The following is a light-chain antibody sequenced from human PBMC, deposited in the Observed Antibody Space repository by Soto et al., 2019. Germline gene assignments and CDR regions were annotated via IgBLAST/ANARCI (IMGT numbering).Light chain of an antibody. V-gene: IGLV3-21*04. J-gene: IGLJ1*01. Sequence: SYELTQPPSVSVAPGKTARITCGGNNIGSKSVHWYQQKPGQAPVLVIYYDSDRPSGIPERCSGSNAGNTATLTISRVEAGEEADYDCQVWDSSSEPLDVFGTGTKLTVL. CDR2: YDS. CDR3: QVWDSSSEPLDV. CDR1: NIGSKS.